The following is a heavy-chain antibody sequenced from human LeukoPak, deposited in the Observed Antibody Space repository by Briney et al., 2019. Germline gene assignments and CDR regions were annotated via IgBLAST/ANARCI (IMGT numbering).Heavy chain of an antibody. Sequence: GGSLRLSCAASGFTFSSYAMSWVRQAPGKGLEWVSAISDSAYYADSVKGRLTISRDNSKNTLYLQMNSLRAEDTAVYYCAKDGVNYGFFDYWGQGTLVTVSS. CDR1: GFTFSSYA. J-gene: IGHJ4*02. D-gene: IGHD3-10*01. CDR2: ISDSA. CDR3: AKDGVNYGFFDY. V-gene: IGHV3-23*01.